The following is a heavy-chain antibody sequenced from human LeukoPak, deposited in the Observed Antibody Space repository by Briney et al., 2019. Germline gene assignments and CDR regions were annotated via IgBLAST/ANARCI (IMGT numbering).Heavy chain of an antibody. Sequence: GGSLRLSCAASGFTFTTYWMSWVRQAPGKGLEWVANIKQDGTEKYYVDSVKGRFTISRDNAKNSLYLQMNSLRAEDTAVYYCARHFTLLWLGPGTNAFDIWGQGTMVTVSS. V-gene: IGHV3-7*01. J-gene: IGHJ3*02. D-gene: IGHD3-10*01. CDR3: ARHFTLLWLGPGTNAFDI. CDR2: IKQDGTEK. CDR1: GFTFTTYW.